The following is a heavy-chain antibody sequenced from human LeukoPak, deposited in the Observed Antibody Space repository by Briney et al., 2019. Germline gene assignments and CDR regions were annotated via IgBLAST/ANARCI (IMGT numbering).Heavy chain of an antibody. D-gene: IGHD3-3*01. CDR2: IYYSGST. Sequence: SETLSLTCTVSGGSISSYYWSWIRQPPGKGLEWIGYIYYSGSTNYNPSLKSRVTISVDTSKNQFSLKLSPVTAADTAVYYCARTHSLYDFWSGYYDYWGQGTLVTVSS. CDR1: GGSISSYY. CDR3: ARTHSLYDFWSGYYDY. J-gene: IGHJ4*02. V-gene: IGHV4-59*01.